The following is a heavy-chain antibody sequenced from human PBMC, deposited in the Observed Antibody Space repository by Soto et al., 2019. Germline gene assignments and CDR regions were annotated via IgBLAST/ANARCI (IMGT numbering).Heavy chain of an antibody. CDR3: AKDGSHHFDY. D-gene: IGHD1-26*01. Sequence: QVQLVESGGGVVQPGRSLRLSCAASGFTFSHYAMHWVRQAPGKGLEWVELMSYDGSNEYYADSVKGRFTISRDNSKNTLYLQMNSLRAEDTAVYYCAKDGSHHFDYWGQGTLVTVSS. J-gene: IGHJ4*02. CDR2: MSYDGSNE. V-gene: IGHV3-30*18. CDR1: GFTFSHYA.